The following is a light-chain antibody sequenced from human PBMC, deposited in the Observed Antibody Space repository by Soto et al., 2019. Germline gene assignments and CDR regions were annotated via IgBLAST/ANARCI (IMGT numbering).Light chain of an antibody. CDR1: SSDVGGYNY. J-gene: IGLJ1*01. V-gene: IGLV2-14*01. Sequence: QSALTQPASVSGSPGQSITISCTGTSSDVGGYNYVSWYQQHPGKAPKLMIYEVSNRPSGVSNRFSGSKSGNTASLTVSGLQAEDGADYYCGSYTSCSPPPSGFGTGTKLTVL. CDR2: EVS. CDR3: GSYTSCSPPPSG.